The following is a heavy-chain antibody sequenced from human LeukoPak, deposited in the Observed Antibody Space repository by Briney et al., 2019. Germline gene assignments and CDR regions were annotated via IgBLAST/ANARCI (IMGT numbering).Heavy chain of an antibody. V-gene: IGHV4-34*04. CDR3: ARADVNYGSYSGFLDN. CDR1: GGSLRDYF. D-gene: IGHD5-12*01. CDR2: ISYSGTT. J-gene: IGHJ4*02. Sequence: KPSETLSLTCGVSGGSLRDYFWNWIRQPPGKGLGWIGEISYSGTTNSKSSLKSRATVSIDTSKNQFSLKLTSVTAADTAVYFCARADVNYGSYSGFLDNWGQGSLVTVSS.